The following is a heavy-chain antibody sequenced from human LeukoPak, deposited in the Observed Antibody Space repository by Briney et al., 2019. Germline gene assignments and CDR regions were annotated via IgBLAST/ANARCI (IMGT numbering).Heavy chain of an antibody. J-gene: IGHJ6*02. Sequence: PGGSLRLSCAASGFTFSRNAMAWVRQAPGKGLEWVAGIGSDANTHYADSVRGRITISRDNSKNTLYLQMNSLRAEDTAVYYCAKAEGYYGMDVWGQGTTVTVSS. CDR3: AKAEGYYGMDV. V-gene: IGHV3-23*01. CDR2: IGSDANT. CDR1: GFTFSRNA.